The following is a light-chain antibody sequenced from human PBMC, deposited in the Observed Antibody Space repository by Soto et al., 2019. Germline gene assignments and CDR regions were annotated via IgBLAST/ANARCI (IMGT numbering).Light chain of an antibody. Sequence: AIRMTQSPSSFSASTGDRVTITCRASQGISSYLAWYQQKPGKAPKLLIYAASTLQSGVPSRFSGSGSGTDFTLTITCLQSEDSAHYYCQQYYSYPRTFGQGTKVDIK. CDR2: AAS. V-gene: IGKV1-8*01. CDR3: QQYYSYPRT. CDR1: QGISSY. J-gene: IGKJ1*01.